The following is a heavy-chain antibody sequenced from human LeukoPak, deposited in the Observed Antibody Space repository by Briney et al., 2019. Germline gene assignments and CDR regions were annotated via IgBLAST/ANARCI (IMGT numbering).Heavy chain of an antibody. Sequence: SETLSLTCAVYGGSFSGYYWSWIRQPPGKGLEWIGEINHSGSTNYNPSLKSPVTISVDTSKNQFSLKLSSVTAAGTAVYYCARARFTIFGVVIQYYYYYMDVWGKGTTVTVSS. V-gene: IGHV4-34*01. CDR1: GGSFSGYY. D-gene: IGHD3-3*01. J-gene: IGHJ6*03. CDR3: ARARFTIFGVVIQYYYYYMDV. CDR2: INHSGST.